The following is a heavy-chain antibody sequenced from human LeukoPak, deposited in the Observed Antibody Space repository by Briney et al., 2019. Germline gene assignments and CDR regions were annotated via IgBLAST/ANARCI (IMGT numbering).Heavy chain of an antibody. V-gene: IGHV1-18*01. Sequence: ASVKVSCKASGYTFTSYGISWVRQAPGQGLEWVGWISAYNGNTNYAQKLQGRVTMTTDTSTSTAYMELRSLRSDDTAVYYCARLSGSYYDSSGYYGSFDYWGQGTLVTVSS. CDR1: GYTFTSYG. D-gene: IGHD3-22*01. CDR2: ISAYNGNT. CDR3: ARLSGSYYDSSGYYGSFDY. J-gene: IGHJ4*02.